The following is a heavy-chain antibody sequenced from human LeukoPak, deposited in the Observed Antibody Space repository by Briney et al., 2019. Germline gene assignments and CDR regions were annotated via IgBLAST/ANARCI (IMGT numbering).Heavy chain of an antibody. V-gene: IGHV4-34*01. J-gene: IGHJ6*03. D-gene: IGHD3-22*01. Sequence: PSETLSLTCAVYGGSFSGYYWSWIRQPPGKGLEWIGENNHSGSTNYNPSLKSRVTISVDTSKNQFSLKLSSVTAADTAVYYCASGYEYYMDVWGKGTTVTVSS. CDR2: NNHSGST. CDR3: ASGYEYYMDV. CDR1: GGSFSGYY.